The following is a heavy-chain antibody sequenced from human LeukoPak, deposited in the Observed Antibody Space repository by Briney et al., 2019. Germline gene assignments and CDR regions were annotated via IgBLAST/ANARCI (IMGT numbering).Heavy chain of an antibody. CDR2: INHSGST. CDR1: GGSFSGYY. V-gene: IGHV4-34*01. CDR3: ATSAGSGNYYYYYMDV. D-gene: IGHD3-10*01. Sequence: SETLSLTCAVYGGSFSGYYWSWIRQPPGKGLEWIGEINHSGSTNYNPSLKSRVTISVDTSKNQFSLKLSSVTAADTAVYYCATSAGSGNYYYYYMDVWGKGTTVTVSS. J-gene: IGHJ6*03.